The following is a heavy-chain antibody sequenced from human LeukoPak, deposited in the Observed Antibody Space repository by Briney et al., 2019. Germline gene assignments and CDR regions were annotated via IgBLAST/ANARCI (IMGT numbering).Heavy chain of an antibody. D-gene: IGHD6-13*01. CDR1: GYTFTSYG. Sequence: ASVKVSCKASGYTFTSYGISWVRQAPGQGLEWMGWISAYNGNTNYAQQLQGRVTMTTDTSTSTAYMELRSLRSDDTAVYYCARDFSSSWYSYYYYGMDVWGQGTTVTVSS. CDR3: ARDFSSSWYSYYYYGMDV. CDR2: ISAYNGNT. V-gene: IGHV1-18*01. J-gene: IGHJ6*02.